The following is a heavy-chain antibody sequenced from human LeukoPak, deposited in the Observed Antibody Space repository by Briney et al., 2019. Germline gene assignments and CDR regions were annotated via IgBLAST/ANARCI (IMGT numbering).Heavy chain of an antibody. D-gene: IGHD3-10*01. V-gene: IGHV4-59*12. CDR1: GGSISSYY. CDR3: ARDALSSSRSGKSDY. Sequence: SETLSLTCTVSGGSISSYYWSWIRQPPGKGLEWIGYIYYSGSTNYNPSLKSRVTISADTSKNQYSLNLSSVTAADTAVYYCARDALSSSRSGKSDYWGQGTLVTVSS. CDR2: IYYSGST. J-gene: IGHJ4*02.